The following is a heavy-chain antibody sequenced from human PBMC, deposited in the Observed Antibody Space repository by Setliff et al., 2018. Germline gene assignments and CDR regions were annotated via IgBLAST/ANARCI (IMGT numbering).Heavy chain of an antibody. D-gene: IGHD3-10*01. CDR2: INPDSGGT. V-gene: IGHV1-2*06. CDR1: GYTFTGYS. CDR3: ARVGSLAPLYYGNY. Sequence: ASVKVSCKASGYTFTGYSMHWVRQAPGQGLEWMGRINPDSGGTNYAQKFQGRVTMTRDTSISTACMELSRLRSDDTAVYYCARVGSLAPLYYGNYWGQGTLVTVSS. J-gene: IGHJ4*02.